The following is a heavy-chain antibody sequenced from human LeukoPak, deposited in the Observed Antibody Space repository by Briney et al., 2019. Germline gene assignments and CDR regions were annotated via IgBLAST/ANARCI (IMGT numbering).Heavy chain of an antibody. CDR1: GYSISSGYY. D-gene: IGHD2-2*01. V-gene: IGHV4-38-2*01. CDR2: IYHSGST. Sequence: SETLSLTCAVSGYSISSGYYWGWIRQPPGKGLEWIGSIYHSGSTYYNPSLKSRVTISVDTSKNQFSLKLSSVTAADTAVYYCASLIVVVPAATKGFFDYWGQGTLVTVS. CDR3: ASLIVVVPAATKGFFDY. J-gene: IGHJ4*02.